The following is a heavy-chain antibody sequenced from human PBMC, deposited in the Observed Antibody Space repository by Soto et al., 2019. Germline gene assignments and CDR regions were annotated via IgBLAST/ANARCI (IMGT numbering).Heavy chain of an antibody. CDR1: GFTFSSYG. Sequence: QVQLVESGGGVVQPGRSLRLSCAASGFTFSSYGMHWVRQAPGKGLEWVAVIWYDGSNKYYADSVKGRFTISRDNSKNTLYLQMNSLRAEDTAVYYCAREGVGATWLGFDYWGQGTLVTVSS. CDR2: IWYDGSNK. V-gene: IGHV3-33*01. D-gene: IGHD1-26*01. CDR3: AREGVGATWLGFDY. J-gene: IGHJ4*02.